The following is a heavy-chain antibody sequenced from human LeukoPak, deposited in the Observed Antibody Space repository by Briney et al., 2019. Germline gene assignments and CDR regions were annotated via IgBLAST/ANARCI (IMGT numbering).Heavy chain of an antibody. D-gene: IGHD3-22*01. CDR2: IYHSGST. J-gene: IGHJ4*02. V-gene: IGHV4-4*02. CDR1: GGSISSSNW. CDR3: ARDQIVHNYYDSSGYYYTFDY. Sequence: PSETLSLTCAVSGGSISSSNWWSWVRQPPGKGLEWIGEIYHSGSTNYNPSLKSRVTISVDKSKNQFSLKLSSVTAADTAVYYCARDQIVHNYYDSSGYYYTFDYWGQGTLVTVSS.